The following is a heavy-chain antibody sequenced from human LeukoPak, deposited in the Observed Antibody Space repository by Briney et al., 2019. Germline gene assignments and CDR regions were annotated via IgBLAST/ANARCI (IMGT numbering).Heavy chain of an antibody. CDR3: ASTKPGYSSGWPRNYYCYMDV. Sequence: SQTLSLTCTVSGASISSGSYYWSWIRQPAGKGREWIGRIYTSGSTNYNPSLKSRVTISVDTSKNQFSLKLSSVTAADTAVYYCASTKPGYSSGWPRNYYCYMDVWGKGTTVTVSS. V-gene: IGHV4-61*02. CDR1: GASISSGSYY. D-gene: IGHD6-19*01. CDR2: IYTSGST. J-gene: IGHJ6*03.